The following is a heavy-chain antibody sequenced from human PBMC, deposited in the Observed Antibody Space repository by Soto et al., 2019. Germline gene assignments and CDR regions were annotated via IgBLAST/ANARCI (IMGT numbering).Heavy chain of an antibody. CDR1: GASISNYY. D-gene: IGHD1-26*01. Sequence: QVHLQQSGPGLVKPSDTLSLSCTISGASISNYYWSWIRQVPGKGMEWIGYVNDGWGAAYNPSLQNRVAVSLDTSTSLLSLKLTSVTATDTAVYYCVRQGCGALHGRVDVWGQGTTVTVSS. CDR3: VRQGCGALHGRVDV. V-gene: IGHV4-59*08. J-gene: IGHJ6*02. CDR2: VNDGWGA.